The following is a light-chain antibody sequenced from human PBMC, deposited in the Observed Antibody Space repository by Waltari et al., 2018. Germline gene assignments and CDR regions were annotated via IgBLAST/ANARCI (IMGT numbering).Light chain of an antibody. Sequence: MVLPQPPLTLSLSRGERATLSCRPRHNCRSNFLSWYQQNPGQAPRLLIYGASIRAAGAAVRFSGAGSGNDFTLTSIRLEPEACAVYYCQHYDRSMFTFGQGTKLELK. V-gene: IGKV3-20*01. CDR1: HNCRSNF. J-gene: IGKJ2*01. CDR2: GAS. CDR3: QHYDRSMFT.